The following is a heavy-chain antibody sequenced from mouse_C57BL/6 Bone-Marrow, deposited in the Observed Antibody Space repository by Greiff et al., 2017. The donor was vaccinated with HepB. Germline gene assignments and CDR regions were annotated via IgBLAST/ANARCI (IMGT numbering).Heavy chain of an antibody. CDR1: GYTFTDYY. J-gene: IGHJ2*01. V-gene: IGHV1-26*01. CDR3: ARNRLGGSRYFDY. D-gene: IGHD4-1*01. CDR2: INPNNGGT. Sequence: EVKLQQSGPELVKPGASVKISCKASGYTFTDYYMNWVKQSHGKSLEWIGDINPNNGGTSYNQKFKGKATLTVDKSSSTAYMELRSLTSEDSAVYYCARNRLGGSRYFDYWGQGTTLTVSS.